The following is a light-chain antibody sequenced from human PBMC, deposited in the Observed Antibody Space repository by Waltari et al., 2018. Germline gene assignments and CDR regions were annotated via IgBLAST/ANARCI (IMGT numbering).Light chain of an antibody. V-gene: IGLV2-14*03. CDR1: SSDSGGYEY. CDR3: SSFTSSTTGI. Sequence: SALTQPDSVSGSPGQSITISCSGISSDSGGYEYVSCYQQHPGTAPKVINYDVNNRPSGVSNRFAGSKSGSSASLTISGLQAEDEADYYCSSFTSSTTGIFGGGTKVTVL. CDR2: DVN. J-gene: IGLJ2*01.